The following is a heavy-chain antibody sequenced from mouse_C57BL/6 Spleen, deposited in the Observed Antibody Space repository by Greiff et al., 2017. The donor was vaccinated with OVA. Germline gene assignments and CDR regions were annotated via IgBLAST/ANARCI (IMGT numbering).Heavy chain of an antibody. CDR1: GFTFSDYG. V-gene: IGHV5-17*01. CDR2: ISSGSSTI. Sequence: DVHLVESGGGLVKPGGSLKLSCAASGFTFSDYGMHWVRQAPEKGLEWVAYISSGSSTIYYADTVKGRFTISRDNAKNTLFLQMTSLRSEDTAMYYCATYYSRGDAMDYWGQGTSVTVSS. D-gene: IGHD2-5*01. CDR3: ATYYSRGDAMDY. J-gene: IGHJ4*01.